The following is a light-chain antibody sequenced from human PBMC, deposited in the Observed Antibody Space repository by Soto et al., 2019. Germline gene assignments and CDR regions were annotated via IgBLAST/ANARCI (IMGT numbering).Light chain of an antibody. CDR2: WAS. V-gene: IGKV4-1*01. Sequence: DIVMTQSPDSLAVALCDSATIKFKSSQNILYSSNNKNYLAWYQQKPGQPPNLLIYWASTRESGVPDRFSGSGSGTDFTLTISSLQAEDVAVYYCQQYYTTAYTFGQGTRLEIK. J-gene: IGKJ5*01. CDR1: QNILYSSNNKNY. CDR3: QQYYTTAYT.